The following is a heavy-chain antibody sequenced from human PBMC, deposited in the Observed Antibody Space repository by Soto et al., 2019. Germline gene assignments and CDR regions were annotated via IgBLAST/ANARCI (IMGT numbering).Heavy chain of an antibody. CDR1: GGSVSSGSYY. J-gene: IGHJ3*02. CDR3: ARSPLTYDYVRQTWSEVGDSFDI. Sequence: KTSETLSLTCTVSGGSVSSGSYYWSWIRQPPGKGLEWIGYIYYSGSTNYNPSLKSRVTFSLDTSKSQFSLHLLSVTAADTAVYYCARSPLTYDYVRQTWSEVGDSFDIWGRGTLVTVSS. V-gene: IGHV4-61*01. D-gene: IGHD3-16*01. CDR2: IYYSGST.